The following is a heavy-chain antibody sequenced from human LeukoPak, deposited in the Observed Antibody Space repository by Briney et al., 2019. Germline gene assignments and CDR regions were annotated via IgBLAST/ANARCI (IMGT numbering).Heavy chain of an antibody. CDR3: ARGRTSVRGYSYGISRGNWFDP. D-gene: IGHD5-18*01. J-gene: IGHJ5*02. CDR2: IYHSGST. CDR1: GGSISSSNYY. V-gene: IGHV4-39*01. Sequence: SETLSLTCTVSGGSISSSNYYWGWIRQPPGKGLEWIGTIYHSGSTYYNPSLKSRISISVDTSKNQFSLKLSSVTAADTAVYYCARGRTSVRGYSYGISRGNWFDPWGQGTLVTVSS.